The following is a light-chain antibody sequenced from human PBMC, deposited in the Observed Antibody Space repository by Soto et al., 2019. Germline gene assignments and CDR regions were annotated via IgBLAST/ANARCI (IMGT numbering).Light chain of an antibody. CDR3: SSYASSSTRV. J-gene: IGLJ1*01. V-gene: IGLV2-18*02. CDR2: EVS. Sequence: QSVLTQPPSVSGSPGQSVTISCTGSGSDVGSYNRVSWYQQPPGTAPKLIIYEVSNRPSGVPDRFSGSKSGNTASLTISGLQAEDEADYYCSSYASSSTRVFGTGTKLTVL. CDR1: GSDVGSYNR.